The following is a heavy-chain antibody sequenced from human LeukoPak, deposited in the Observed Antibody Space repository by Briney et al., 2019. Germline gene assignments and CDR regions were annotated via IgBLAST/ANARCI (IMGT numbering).Heavy chain of an antibody. V-gene: IGHV1-69*04. J-gene: IGHJ2*01. D-gene: IGHD6-13*01. CDR1: GGTFSSYA. CDR3: ASSAPGIAAAVGYFDL. CDR2: TIPILGIA. Sequence: EASVKVSCKASGGTFSSYAISWVRQAPGQGLEWMGRTIPILGIANYAQKFQGRVTITADKSTSTAYMELSSLRSEDTAVYYCASSAPGIAAAVGYFDLWGRGTLVTVSS.